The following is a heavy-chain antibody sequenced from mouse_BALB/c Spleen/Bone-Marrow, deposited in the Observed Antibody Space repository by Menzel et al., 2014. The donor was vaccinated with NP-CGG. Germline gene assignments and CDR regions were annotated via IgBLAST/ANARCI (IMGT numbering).Heavy chain of an antibody. V-gene: IGHV1-14*01. Sequence: EVQLQQSGPELVKPGASVAMSCQASGYSFTSYVMHWVQEKPGPGLEWVGYINPYNDGTKYHEKFKDKATITSGKSTSTAYMERSSLTSEDSAVYYCARGIYYVFAYWGQGTLVTVSA. D-gene: IGHD2-1*01. CDR2: INPYNDGT. J-gene: IGHJ3*01. CDR1: GYSFTSYV. CDR3: ARGIYYVFAY.